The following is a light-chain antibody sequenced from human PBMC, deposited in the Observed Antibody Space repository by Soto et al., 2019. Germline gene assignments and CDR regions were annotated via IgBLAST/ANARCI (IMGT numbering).Light chain of an antibody. CDR3: QQYYSYPIP. V-gene: IGKV1-8*01. Sequence: AFTGETVTIDCRASQGISSYLAWYQQKPGKAPKVLMYAASTLQSGVPSRFSGSGSGTDFTLTISCLQSEDFATYYCQQYYSYPIPFGQGTRPEI. J-gene: IGKJ5*01. CDR2: AAS. CDR1: QGISSY.